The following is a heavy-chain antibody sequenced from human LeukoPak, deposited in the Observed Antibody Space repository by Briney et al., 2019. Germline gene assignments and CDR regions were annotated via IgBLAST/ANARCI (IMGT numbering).Heavy chain of an antibody. J-gene: IGHJ3*02. D-gene: IGHD2-2*01. CDR1: GCTFSSYW. Sequence: PGGSLRLSCAASGCTFSSYWMSWVRQTPGKGLEWVANIKQDGSEKYYVDSVKGRFTISRDNAKNSLYLQMNSLRAEDTAVYYCAKDLNRNCLTNSCHAFDIWGQGTMVTVSS. CDR3: AKDLNRNCLTNSCHAFDI. V-gene: IGHV3-7*01. CDR2: IKQDGSEK.